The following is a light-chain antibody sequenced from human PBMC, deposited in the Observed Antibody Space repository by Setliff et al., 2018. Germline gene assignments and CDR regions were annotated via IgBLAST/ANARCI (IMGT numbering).Light chain of an antibody. V-gene: IGLV2-14*01. J-gene: IGLJ1*01. CDR1: SSDVGYYNY. Sequence: QSVLTQPASVSGSPGQSITISCTGTSSDVGYYNYVSWYQQHPGKAPKLMIYEVSNRPSGVSNRFSGSKSGNTASLTISGLQAEDEADYYCSSYTSSSTRVFGNGTKVTVL. CDR3: SSYTSSSTRV. CDR2: EVS.